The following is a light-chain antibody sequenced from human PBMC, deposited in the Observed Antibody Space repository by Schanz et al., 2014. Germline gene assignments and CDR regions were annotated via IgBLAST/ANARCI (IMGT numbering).Light chain of an antibody. CDR3: QQYKSGPA. CDR2: DAS. Sequence: DIQMTQSPSTLSASIGDRVTITCRASQNINDWLAWYQQKPGKAPKVLISDASSLESGVPSRFSGSGSGTEFTLTISSLQPDDFATYYCQQYKSGPAFGQGTKVEIK. V-gene: IGKV1-5*01. J-gene: IGKJ1*01. CDR1: QNINDW.